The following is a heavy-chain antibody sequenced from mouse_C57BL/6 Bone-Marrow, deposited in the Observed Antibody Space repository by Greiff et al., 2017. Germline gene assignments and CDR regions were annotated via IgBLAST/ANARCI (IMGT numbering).Heavy chain of an antibody. J-gene: IGHJ4*01. CDR2: IYPGSGST. Sequence: QVQLQQSGAELVKPGASVKMSCKASGYTFTSYWINWVKQRPGQGLEWIGDIYPGSGSTNYNEKFKSKATLTVDTSSSTAYMQLSSLTSEDSAVYYCARVSYYYAMDYWGQGTSVTVSS. CDR1: GYTFTSYW. D-gene: IGHD6-2*01. V-gene: IGHV1-55*01. CDR3: ARVSYYYAMDY.